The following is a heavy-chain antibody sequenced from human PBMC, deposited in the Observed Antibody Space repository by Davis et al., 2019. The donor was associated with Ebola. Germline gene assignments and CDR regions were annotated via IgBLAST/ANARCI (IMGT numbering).Heavy chain of an antibody. Sequence: SETLSLTCAVYGGSFSGYYWSWIRQPPGKGLEWIGEINHSGSTNYNPSLKSRVTISVDTSKNQFSLKLSSVTAADTAVYYCARGGAYYDILTGYSGNWFDPWGQGTLVTVSS. V-gene: IGHV4-34*01. CDR3: ARGGAYYDILTGYSGNWFDP. CDR1: GGSFSGYY. CDR2: INHSGST. J-gene: IGHJ5*02. D-gene: IGHD3-9*01.